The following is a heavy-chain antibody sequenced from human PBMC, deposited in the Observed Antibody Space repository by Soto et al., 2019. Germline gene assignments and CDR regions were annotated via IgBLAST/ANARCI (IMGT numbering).Heavy chain of an antibody. CDR3: AKDREYSYNYFDY. Sequence: GGSLRLSCAASGFTFSNYDMHWVRQAPGEGLEWVSGIGAASDTYYPVSVKGRFTISRDNSKNTLYLQMNSLRAEDTAVYYCAKDREYSYNYFDYWGQGTLVTVSS. CDR2: IGAASDT. J-gene: IGHJ4*02. CDR1: GFTFSNYD. D-gene: IGHD5-18*01. V-gene: IGHV3-13*01.